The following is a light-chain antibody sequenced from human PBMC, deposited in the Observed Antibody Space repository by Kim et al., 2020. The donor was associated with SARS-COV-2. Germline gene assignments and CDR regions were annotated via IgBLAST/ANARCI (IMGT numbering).Light chain of an antibody. Sequence: SYELTQPPSVSVSPGQTVTITCSGDKLGEKYSCWYQQKSGQSPILIIYQDFKRPSGIPERFSGSSSGDTASLTIAGAQAEEEADYYCNSRDSSNYVIFGGGTQLTVL. CDR2: QDF. CDR1: KLGEKY. CDR3: NSRDSSNYVI. V-gene: IGLV3-1*01. J-gene: IGLJ7*01.